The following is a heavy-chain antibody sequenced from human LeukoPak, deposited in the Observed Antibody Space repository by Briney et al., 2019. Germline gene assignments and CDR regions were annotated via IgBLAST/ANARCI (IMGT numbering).Heavy chain of an antibody. CDR1: GFTFSSYW. Sequence: PGGSLRLSCAASGFTFSSYWMGWVRQAPGKGLAWVANIKQDGSEKYYVDSVKGRFTISRDNAKNSLYLQMNSLRAEDTAVYYCARDRRPKVLRYFDSTTNWFDPWGQGTLVTVSS. D-gene: IGHD3-9*01. CDR2: IKQDGSEK. V-gene: IGHV3-7*01. CDR3: ARDRRPKVLRYFDSTTNWFDP. J-gene: IGHJ5*02.